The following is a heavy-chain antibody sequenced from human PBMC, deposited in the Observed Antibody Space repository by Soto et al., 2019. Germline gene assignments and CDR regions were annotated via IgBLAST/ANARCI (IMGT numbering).Heavy chain of an antibody. Sequence: GASVKVSCKASGYTFTSYAMHWVRQAPGQRLEWMGWINAGNGNTKYSQKFQGRVTITRDTSASTAYMELSSLRSEDTAVYYCARGNVQDHCSGGSCYSRIDAFDIWGQGTMVTVSS. CDR3: ARGNVQDHCSGGSCYSRIDAFDI. V-gene: IGHV1-3*01. CDR2: INAGNGNT. J-gene: IGHJ3*02. D-gene: IGHD2-15*01. CDR1: GYTFTSYA.